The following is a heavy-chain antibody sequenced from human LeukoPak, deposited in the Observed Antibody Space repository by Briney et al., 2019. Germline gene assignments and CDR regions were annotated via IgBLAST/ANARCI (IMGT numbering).Heavy chain of an antibody. CDR2: ISSSSSYI. D-gene: IGHD2-2*01. Sequence: GGSLRLSPAASGFTFSAYSMNWVPPAPGKGREWGSSISSSSSYIYYTDSVKGRFTISRDNAKNSLYLQMNSLRAEDTAVYYCARGGEVVPGGGFGPWGQGTLVTVSS. CDR3: ARGGEVVPGGGFGP. J-gene: IGHJ5*02. CDR1: GFTFSAYS. V-gene: IGHV3-21*01.